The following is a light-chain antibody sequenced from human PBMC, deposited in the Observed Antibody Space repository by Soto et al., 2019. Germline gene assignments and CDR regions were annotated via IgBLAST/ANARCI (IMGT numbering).Light chain of an antibody. CDR1: QAISSS. CDR3: QQLNSFPLT. Sequence: DIQLTQSPSFLSASVGDRVTIPCRASQAISSSLAWYQQIPGKAPKLLIYPASTLQSGVPSRFRGSGSGTEFTLTISSLLPEDFATYHCQQLNSFPLTFGQGTRLEIK. CDR2: PAS. J-gene: IGKJ5*01. V-gene: IGKV1-9*01.